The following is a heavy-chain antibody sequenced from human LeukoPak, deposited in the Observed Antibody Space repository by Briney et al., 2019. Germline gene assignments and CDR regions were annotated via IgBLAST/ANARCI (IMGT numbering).Heavy chain of an antibody. Sequence: PSETLSLTCAVYGGSFSGYYWSWIRQPPGKGLEWIGSIYHSGSTYSNPSLKSRVTISVDTSKNQFSLKLSSVTAADTAVYYCARRPGSGSYYKLRSGALDPWGQGTLVTVSS. CDR3: ARRPGSGSYYKLRSGALDP. V-gene: IGHV4-34*01. CDR2: IYHSGST. J-gene: IGHJ5*02. D-gene: IGHD3-10*01. CDR1: GGSFSGYY.